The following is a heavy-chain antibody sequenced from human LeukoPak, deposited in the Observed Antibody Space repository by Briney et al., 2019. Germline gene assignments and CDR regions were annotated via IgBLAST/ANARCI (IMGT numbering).Heavy chain of an antibody. D-gene: IGHD3-22*01. CDR2: INPNSGGT. CDR3: VRSTHYYDNSGFAYHYFYYMDV. J-gene: IGHJ6*03. CDR1: GYTFTGYY. V-gene: IGHV1-2*02. Sequence: ASVKVSCKASGYTFTGYYIHWVRQAPGQGLEWMGWINPNSGGTNYALKFQGRVTMTRDKSISTAYMELSRLRSDDTAVYYCVRSTHYYDNSGFAYHYFYYMDVWGTGTTVTVSS.